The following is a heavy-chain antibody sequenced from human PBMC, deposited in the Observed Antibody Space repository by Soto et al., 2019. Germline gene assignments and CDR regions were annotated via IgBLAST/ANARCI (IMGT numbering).Heavy chain of an antibody. CDR3: ARDGGYCSGTTRYVDAFDI. CDR2: ISSDGSKK. J-gene: IGHJ3*02. D-gene: IGHD2-2*03. CDR1: GFTFSSYD. V-gene: IGHV3-30-3*01. Sequence: QVHLVESGGGVVQPGRSLRLSCAASGFTFSSYDMHWVRQAPGKGLEWVAVISSDGSKKYYPDSMKGRFTISRDNSQNTLSLQMNSLTAEDTAVYYCARDGGYCSGTTRYVDAFDIWGQGTMVTVSS.